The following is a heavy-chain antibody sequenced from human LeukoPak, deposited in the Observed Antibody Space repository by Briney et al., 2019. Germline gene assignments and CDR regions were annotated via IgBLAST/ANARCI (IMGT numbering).Heavy chain of an antibody. J-gene: IGHJ5*02. V-gene: IGHV1-2*02. CDR2: INPNSGGT. CDR1: GYTFTGYY. D-gene: IGHD6-13*01. Sequence: VKVSCKASGYTFTGYYIHWVRQAPGQGLEWMGWINPNSGGTNYAQKFQGRVTMTRDTSISTAYMELSRLRSDDTAVYYCARGGDSSSWYGWFDPWGQGTLVTVSS. CDR3: ARGGDSSSWYGWFDP.